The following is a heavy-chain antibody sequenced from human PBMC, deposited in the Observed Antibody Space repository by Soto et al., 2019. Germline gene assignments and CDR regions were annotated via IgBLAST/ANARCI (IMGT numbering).Heavy chain of an antibody. CDR2: ISYRGST. Sequence: QVQLQESGPGLVKPSQTLSLTCTVSGCSISRGVYYWSRIRQHPGKGLVWIRYISYRGSTYYNPSLRRLITTSVETSKHQFSLKLLTITVVYTAVHYCARTEMATIAHFDYWGQGTMVTVSS. V-gene: IGHV4-31*01. CDR1: GCSISRGVYY. D-gene: IGHD5-12*01. J-gene: IGHJ4*02. CDR3: ARTEMATIAHFDY.